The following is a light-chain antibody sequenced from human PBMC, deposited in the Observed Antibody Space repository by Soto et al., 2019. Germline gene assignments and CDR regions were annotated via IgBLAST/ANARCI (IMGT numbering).Light chain of an antibody. CDR3: QQFNSYPHT. CDR2: DAS. CDR1: QGISSA. J-gene: IGKJ4*01. V-gene: IGKV1-13*02. Sequence: AIQLTQSPSSLSASVGDRVTITCRASQGISSALAWYQQKPWKAPKLLIYDASSLESGVPSRFSGSGSGTDFTLTISSLQPEDFATYYCQQFNSYPHTFGGGTKVEIK.